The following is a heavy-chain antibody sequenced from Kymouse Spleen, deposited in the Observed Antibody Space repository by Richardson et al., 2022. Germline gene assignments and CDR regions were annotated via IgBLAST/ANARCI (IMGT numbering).Heavy chain of an antibody. CDR2: IRSKANSYAT. CDR3: TRALTGGFDY. J-gene: IGHJ4*02. Sequence: EVQLVESGGGLVQPGGSLKLSCAASGFTFSGSAMHWVRQASGKGLEWVGRIRSKANSYATAYAASVKGRFTISRDDSKNTAYLQMNSLKTEDTAVYYCTRALTGGFDYWGQGTLVTVSS. D-gene: IGHD7-27*02. V-gene: IGHV3-73*02. CDR1: GFTFSGSA.